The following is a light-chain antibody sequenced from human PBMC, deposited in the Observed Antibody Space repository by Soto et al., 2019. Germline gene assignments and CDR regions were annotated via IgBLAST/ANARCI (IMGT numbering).Light chain of an antibody. CDR1: QSISSSY. J-gene: IGKJ2*01. CDR3: QPYGTSPYT. V-gene: IGKV3-20*01. Sequence: EIVLTQSPGTLSLSPGERATLSCRASQSISSSYLAWYQQKPGQAPRLLIYGASSRATGIPDRFSGSESGTDFTLTISRLEPEDFAVYYCQPYGTSPYTFGQGTKLEI. CDR2: GAS.